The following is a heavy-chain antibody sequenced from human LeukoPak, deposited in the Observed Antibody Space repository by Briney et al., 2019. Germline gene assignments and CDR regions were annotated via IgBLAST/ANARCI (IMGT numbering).Heavy chain of an antibody. CDR1: GYRFTSYW. Sequence: HGESLQISCQGSGYRFTSYWIGWVRQLPGKGLEWMGIIYPGDSDTTYSPSFQGQVTISADKSISTAYLQWSSLKASDTAMYYCASHPQGGSGAFDIWGQGTMVTVSS. J-gene: IGHJ3*02. CDR3: ASHPQGGSGAFDI. V-gene: IGHV5-51*01. D-gene: IGHD3-10*01. CDR2: IYPGDSDT.